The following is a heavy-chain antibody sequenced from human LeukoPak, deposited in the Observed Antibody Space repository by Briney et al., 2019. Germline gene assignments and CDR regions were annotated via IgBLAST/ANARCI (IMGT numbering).Heavy chain of an antibody. Sequence: SETLSLTCAVYSGSFGTSYWSWVRQPPGKGLEWIGQIHLFESTEINHTGFTNYNPSLRGRVTISTDKAKNQFSLKLSSVTAADTAVYYCARGGTTAIDYWGQGTLVTVSS. CDR1: SGSFGTSY. CDR2: INHTGFT. J-gene: IGHJ4*02. V-gene: IGHV4-34*01. D-gene: IGHD4-11*01. CDR3: ARGGTTAIDY.